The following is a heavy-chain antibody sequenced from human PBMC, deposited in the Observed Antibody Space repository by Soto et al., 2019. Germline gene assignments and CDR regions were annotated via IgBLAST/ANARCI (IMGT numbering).Heavy chain of an antibody. CDR1: GGSISSYY. Sequence: PSETLSLTCTVSGGSISSYYWSWIRKPPGKGLEWIGYFYYSGSTNYNPSLKSRVTISVDTSKNQFSLKLSSVTAADTAVYYCARAGVAAGENTFGHWGQGTLVTVSS. CDR3: ARAGVAAGENTFGH. D-gene: IGHD3-16*01. CDR2: FYYSGST. V-gene: IGHV4-59*01. J-gene: IGHJ5*02.